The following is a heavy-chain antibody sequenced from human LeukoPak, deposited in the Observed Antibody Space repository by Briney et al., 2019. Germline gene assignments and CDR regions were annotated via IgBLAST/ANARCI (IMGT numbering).Heavy chain of an antibody. V-gene: IGHV4-34*01. D-gene: IGHD2-2*02. CDR1: GGSFSGYS. CDR2: INHSGST. J-gene: IGHJ4*02. CDR3: ARGCSSTSCYIDY. Sequence: PSETLSLTCAVYGGSFSGYSWSWIRQPPGKGLEWIGEINHSGSTNYNPSLKSRVTISVDTSKNQFSLKLSSVTAADTAVYYCARGCSSTSCYIDYWGQGTLVTVSS.